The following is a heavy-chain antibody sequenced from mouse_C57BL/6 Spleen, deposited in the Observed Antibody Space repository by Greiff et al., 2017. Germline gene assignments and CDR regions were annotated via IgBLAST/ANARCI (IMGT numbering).Heavy chain of an antibody. D-gene: IGHD1-1*01. CDR2: IRSKSSNYAT. J-gene: IGHJ3*01. Sequence: EVQGVESGGGLVQPKGSLKLSCAASGFTFNTYAMHWVRQAPGKGLEWVARIRSKSSNYATYYADSVKDRFTISRDDSQSMLYLQMNNLKTEDTAMYSCVREDYGSRKAWFAYWGQGTLVTVSA. CDR1: GFTFNTYA. CDR3: VREDYGSRKAWFAY. V-gene: IGHV10-3*01.